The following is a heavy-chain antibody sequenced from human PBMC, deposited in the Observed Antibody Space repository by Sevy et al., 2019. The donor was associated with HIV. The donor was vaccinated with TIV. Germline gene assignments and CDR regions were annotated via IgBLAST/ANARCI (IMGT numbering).Heavy chain of an antibody. CDR3: TRGRSGTYGWFDP. CDR1: GFTFSSHW. V-gene: IGHV3-74*01. J-gene: IGHJ5*02. CDR2: LNGDGSSA. Sequence: GGSLRLSCAASGFTFSSHWMHWVRQAPGKGLVWVSRLNGDGSSASYADFVKGRFTISRANGKNTVYLQISSLTADDTAVYYCTRGRSGTYGWFDPWGQGTLVTVSS. D-gene: IGHD6-19*01.